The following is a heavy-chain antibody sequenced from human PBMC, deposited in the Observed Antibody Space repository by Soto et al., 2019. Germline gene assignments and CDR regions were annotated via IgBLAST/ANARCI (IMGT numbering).Heavy chain of an antibody. CDR3: VGVGSRGFFDP. CDR1: GFTFGDSY. V-gene: IGHV3-11*06. J-gene: IGHJ5*02. D-gene: IGHD2-2*01. CDR2: ISPGSRYP. Sequence: GGSLRLSCAGSGFTFGDSYMSWIRQAPGKGLEWLSYISPGSRYPAYADSVKGRFTISRDNAKRSLYLQMMSLTADATAIYYFVGVGSRGFFDPWGQGTMVTVSS.